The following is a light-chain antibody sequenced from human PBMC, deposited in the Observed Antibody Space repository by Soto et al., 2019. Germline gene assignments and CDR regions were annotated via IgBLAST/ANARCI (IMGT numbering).Light chain of an antibody. Sequence: IQSTPSPSSLSAFVGDRVPITCPTSQDISNYLCWYQQKLGKAPKLLIYDASKLETGVPSRISGSGSGTDFTFTISSLQPEDIATYYCQQYSNLITFGQGTRLEIK. CDR3: QQYSNLIT. J-gene: IGKJ5*01. CDR1: QDISNY. V-gene: IGKV1-33*01. CDR2: DAS.